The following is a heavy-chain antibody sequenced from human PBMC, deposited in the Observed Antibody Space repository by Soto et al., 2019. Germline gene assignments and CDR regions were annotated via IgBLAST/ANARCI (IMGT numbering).Heavy chain of an antibody. J-gene: IGHJ4*02. CDR1: GYRISSYW. V-gene: IGHV5-10-1*01. CDR3: ARLTPGFVAVDPGHY. D-gene: IGHD6-19*01. Sequence: GESLKISCRVSGYRISSYWISWVRQMPGKGLEWMGRIDPSDSYTTYSPSFQGHVTLSVDKSISSAYLQWSSLKASDTAIYYCARLTPGFVAVDPGHYWGQGTMVTVSS. CDR2: IDPSDSYT.